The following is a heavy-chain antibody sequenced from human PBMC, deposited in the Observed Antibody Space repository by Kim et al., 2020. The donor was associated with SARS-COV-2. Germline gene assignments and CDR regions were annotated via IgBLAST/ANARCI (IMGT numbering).Heavy chain of an antibody. CDR3: EKRYGDSSGWYDFDY. Sequence: GSVKGRFTVARDNSKNTLYLKMNSLRAEDTAVYYCEKRYGDSSGWYDFDYWGQGTLVTVSS. D-gene: IGHD6-19*01. J-gene: IGHJ4*02. V-gene: IGHV3-23*01.